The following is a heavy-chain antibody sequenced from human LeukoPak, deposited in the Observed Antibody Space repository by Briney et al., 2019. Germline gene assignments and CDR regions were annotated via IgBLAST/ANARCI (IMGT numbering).Heavy chain of an antibody. Sequence: GASVKVSCKASGYTFTTYGISWVRQAPGQGLEWMGWITTYNGNTNYAQKFQGRVTMTTDTSTSTAYMELRSLRSEDTAVYYCARDRLRRIAARRSDAFDIWGQGTMVTVSS. J-gene: IGHJ3*02. CDR3: ARDRLRRIAARRSDAFDI. V-gene: IGHV1-18*01. D-gene: IGHD6-6*01. CDR1: GYTFTTYG. CDR2: ITTYNGNT.